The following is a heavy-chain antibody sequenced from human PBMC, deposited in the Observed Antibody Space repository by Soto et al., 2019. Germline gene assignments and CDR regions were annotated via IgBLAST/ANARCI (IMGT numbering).Heavy chain of an antibody. CDR3: ASRDPGTSVDY. Sequence: SDTLSLTCAVSGGSFTSNNWWTWVRQPPGQGLEWIGEIYRTGSTDYNPSLKSRVTISLDKSENQFSLKVTSLTAADTAVYYCASRDPGTSVDYWGQGTLVTVSS. CDR1: GGSFTSNNW. CDR2: IYRTGST. D-gene: IGHD1-7*01. V-gene: IGHV4-4*02. J-gene: IGHJ4*02.